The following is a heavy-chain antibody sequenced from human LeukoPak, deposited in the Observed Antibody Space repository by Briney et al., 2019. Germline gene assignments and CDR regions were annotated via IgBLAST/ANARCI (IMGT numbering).Heavy chain of an antibody. D-gene: IGHD6-19*01. CDR1: GFTFSSYG. Sequence: GGSLRLSCAASGFTFSSYGMHWVRQAPGKGLEWVAVISYDGSNKYYADSVKGRFTISRDNSKNTLYLQMNSLRAEDTAVYYCAKDIGVAVAGLTSLDYWGQGTLVTVSS. CDR3: AKDIGVAVAGLTSLDY. V-gene: IGHV3-30*18. CDR2: ISYDGSNK. J-gene: IGHJ4*02.